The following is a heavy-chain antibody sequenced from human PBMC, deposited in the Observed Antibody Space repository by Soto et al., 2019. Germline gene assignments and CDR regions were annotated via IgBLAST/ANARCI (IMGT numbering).Heavy chain of an antibody. Sequence: QVQLVESGGGVVQPGRSLKLSCEASGFTFSSDGMHWVCQAPGKGLEWVALIWYDGSIAYYGDSVKGRFTISRDNSRNTVSLQVNSLRGDDTAVYYCARSYRSSWHIINYWGQGTLVTVSS. CDR1: GFTFSSDG. CDR2: IWYDGSIA. CDR3: ARSYRSSWHIINY. J-gene: IGHJ4*02. V-gene: IGHV3-33*01. D-gene: IGHD6-6*01.